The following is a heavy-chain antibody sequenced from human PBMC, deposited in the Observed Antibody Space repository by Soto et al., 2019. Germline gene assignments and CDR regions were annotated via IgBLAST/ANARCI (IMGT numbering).Heavy chain of an antibody. V-gene: IGHV4-4*02. D-gene: IGHD3-10*01. J-gene: IGHJ4*01. Sequence: QVQLQESGPGLVKPSGTLSLSSVVSGASVSSDNWWGWVRRPPGKGLEWIGEIYHTGRTNYNPSLKSRLSISVDTSKNHFSVQLSSLTAADTAIYYCARVSASSLLRGVIINWGHGTRVSVSS. CDR2: IYHTGRT. CDR3: ARVSASSLLRGVIIN. CDR1: GASVSSDNW.